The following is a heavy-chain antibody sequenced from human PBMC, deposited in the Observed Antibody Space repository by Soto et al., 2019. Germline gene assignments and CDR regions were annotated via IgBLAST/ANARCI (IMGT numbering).Heavy chain of an antibody. V-gene: IGHV4-31*03. CDR3: VRGGYPHGHETLDY. J-gene: IGHJ4*02. Sequence: PSETLSLTCTVSGDSMTSDNFYWTWIRQHPGKGLEWIGYIYNNGRTYYNPSLKGRLSISVDTSNSQFSLSLTSVTAAAPALYYCVRGGYPHGHETLDYWGQGPQVTVSS. CDR1: GDSMTSDNFY. CDR2: IYNNGRT. D-gene: IGHD5-12*01.